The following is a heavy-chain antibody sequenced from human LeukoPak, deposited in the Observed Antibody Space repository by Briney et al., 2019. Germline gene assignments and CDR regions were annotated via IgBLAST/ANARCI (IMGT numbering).Heavy chain of an antibody. Sequence: KPSETLSLTCTVSGGSISSYYWSWIRQPPGKGLEWIGEINHSGSTNYNPSLKSRVTISVDTSKNQFSLKLSSVTAADTAVYYCAREVMAPRITIFGVVLGGGWFDPWGQGTLVTVSS. V-gene: IGHV4-34*01. J-gene: IGHJ5*02. CDR2: INHSGST. CDR1: GGSISSYY. D-gene: IGHD3-3*01. CDR3: AREVMAPRITIFGVVLGGGWFDP.